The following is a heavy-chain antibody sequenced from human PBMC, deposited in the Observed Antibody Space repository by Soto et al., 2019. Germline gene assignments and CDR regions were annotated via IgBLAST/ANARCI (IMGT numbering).Heavy chain of an antibody. CDR3: ARGGYYDNVWKKLNYYGLDV. V-gene: IGHV1-18*01. D-gene: IGHD3-16*01. Sequence: QVQLVQSAAEVKKPGASVKVSCKASGYTFIRYGITWVRQAPGQGLAWVGWISPYNDYTEYAQKLHGRVTMTTDTASRTVSMALRGLRSDDTAVYYCARGGYYDNVWKKLNYYGLDVWGQGTTVTVSS. J-gene: IGHJ6*02. CDR1: GYTFIRYG. CDR2: ISPYNDYT.